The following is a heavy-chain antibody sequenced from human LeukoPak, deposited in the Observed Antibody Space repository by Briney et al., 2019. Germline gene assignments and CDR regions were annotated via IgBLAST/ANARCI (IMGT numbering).Heavy chain of an antibody. CDR3: ARDPGEPKLIWFGELLPFDY. Sequence: GASVKVSCKASGYTFSSYGISWGRQAPGQGVEGVGWISAYNGNTNYAQKLQGRVTMTTDTSTSTAYMELRSLRSDDTAVYYCARDPGEPKLIWFGELLPFDYWGQGTLVTVSS. J-gene: IGHJ4*02. D-gene: IGHD3-10*01. CDR1: GYTFSSYG. V-gene: IGHV1-18*01. CDR2: ISAYNGNT.